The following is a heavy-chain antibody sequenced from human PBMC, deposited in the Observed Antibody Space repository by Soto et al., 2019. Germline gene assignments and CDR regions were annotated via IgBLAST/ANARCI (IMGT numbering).Heavy chain of an antibody. CDR2: IDWDDDK. D-gene: IGHD6-13*01. V-gene: IGHV2-70*11. Sequence: GSGPTLVNPTQTLTLTCTFSGFSLSTSGMCVSWIRQPPGKALEWLARIDWDDDKYYSTSLKTRLTISKDTSKNQVVLTMTNMDPVDTATYYCARVGDVAAAGVFDYWGQGTLVTVSS. J-gene: IGHJ4*02. CDR1: GFSLSTSGMC. CDR3: ARVGDVAAAGVFDY.